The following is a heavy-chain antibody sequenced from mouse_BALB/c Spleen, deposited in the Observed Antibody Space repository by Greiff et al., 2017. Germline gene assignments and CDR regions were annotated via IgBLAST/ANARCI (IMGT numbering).Heavy chain of an antibody. D-gene: IGHD1-1*01. CDR1: GFTFSSYG. Sequence: EVQVVESGGDLVKPGGSLKLSCAASGFTFSSYGMSWVRQTPDKRLEWVATISSGGSYTYYPDSVKGRFTISRDNAKNTLYLQMSSLKSEDTAMYYCARQGIITTVVADYWGQGTTLTVSS. J-gene: IGHJ2*01. CDR3: ARQGIITTVVADY. CDR2: ISSGGSYT. V-gene: IGHV5-6*01.